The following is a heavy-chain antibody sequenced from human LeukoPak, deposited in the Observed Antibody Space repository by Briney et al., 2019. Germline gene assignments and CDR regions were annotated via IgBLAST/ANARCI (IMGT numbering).Heavy chain of an antibody. Sequence: ASVKVSCKASGYTFTGYYMHWVRQAPGQGLEWMGWINPNSGGTNYAQKFQGWVTMTRDTSISTAYMELSRLRSDDTAVYYCARGSHPGIAAADKDYWGQGTLVTVSS. CDR1: GYTFTGYY. J-gene: IGHJ4*02. CDR3: ARGSHPGIAAADKDY. CDR2: INPNSGGT. D-gene: IGHD6-13*01. V-gene: IGHV1-2*04.